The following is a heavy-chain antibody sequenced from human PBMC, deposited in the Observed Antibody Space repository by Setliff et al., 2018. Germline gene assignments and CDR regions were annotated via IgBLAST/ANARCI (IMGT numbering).Heavy chain of an antibody. D-gene: IGHD5-12*01. CDR3: ASQGSRGYDFFDY. CDR2: IFYDGNS. Sequence: PSETLSLTCSASGGPISRSSYYWVWIRQPPGKGLEWIGAIFYDGNSYYNPSLKGRVTMSVDTSKNVFSLKLRSVTAADTSLYYCASQGSRGYDFFDYWGQGTLVTVSS. CDR1: GGPISRSSYY. V-gene: IGHV4-39*01. J-gene: IGHJ4*02.